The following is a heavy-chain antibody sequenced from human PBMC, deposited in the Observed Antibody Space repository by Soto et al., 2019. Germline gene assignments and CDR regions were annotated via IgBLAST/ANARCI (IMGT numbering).Heavy chain of an antibody. CDR2: IYYSGST. CDR3: ARDKGAAAGTWYYYYGMDV. J-gene: IGHJ6*02. V-gene: IGHV4-59*01. CDR1: GGSISSYY. Sequence: SETLSLTCTVSGGSISSYYWSWIRQPPGKGLEWIGYIYYSGSTNYNPSLKSRVTISVDTSKNQFSLKLSSVTAADTAVYYCARDKGAAAGTWYYYYGMDVWGQGTTVTVSS. D-gene: IGHD6-13*01.